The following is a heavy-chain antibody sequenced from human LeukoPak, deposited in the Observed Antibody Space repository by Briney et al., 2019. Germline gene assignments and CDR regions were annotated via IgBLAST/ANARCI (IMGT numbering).Heavy chain of an antibody. CDR3: ARSVVVLTSRGYWYFDL. CDR1: GFTFSSYW. D-gene: IGHD2-21*01. J-gene: IGHJ2*01. CDR2: IKQDGSEK. V-gene: IGHV3-7*01. Sequence: GGSLRLSCAASGFTFSSYWMSWVRQAPGKGLEWVANIKQDGSEKYYVDSVKGRFTISRDNARNSLYLQMNSLRAEDTAVYYCARSVVVLTSRGYWYFDLWGRGTLVTVSS.